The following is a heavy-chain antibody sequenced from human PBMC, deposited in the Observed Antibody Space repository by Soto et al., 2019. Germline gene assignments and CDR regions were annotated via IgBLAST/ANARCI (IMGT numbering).Heavy chain of an antibody. CDR3: ARGYYYDSSGYYLLPGY. D-gene: IGHD3-22*01. CDR1: GFTFSSYS. V-gene: IGHV3-21*01. CDR2: ISSSSSYI. J-gene: IGHJ4*02. Sequence: GSLRLSCAASGFTFSSYSMNWVRQAPGKGLEWVSSISSSSSYIYYADSVKGRFTISRDNAKNSLYLQMNRLRAEDTAVYYCARGYYYDSSGYYLLPGYWGQGTLVTVSS.